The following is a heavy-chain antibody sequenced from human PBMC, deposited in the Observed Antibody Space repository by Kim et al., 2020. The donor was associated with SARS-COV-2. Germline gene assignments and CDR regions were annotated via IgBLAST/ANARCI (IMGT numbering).Heavy chain of an antibody. CDR2: T. V-gene: IGHV4-39*01. D-gene: IGHD6-19*01. Sequence: TYYNPSLKSRVTISVDTSKNQCSLKLSSVTAADTAVYYCARLLRSSGCDYWGQGTLVTVSS. J-gene: IGHJ4*02. CDR3: ARLLRSSGCDY.